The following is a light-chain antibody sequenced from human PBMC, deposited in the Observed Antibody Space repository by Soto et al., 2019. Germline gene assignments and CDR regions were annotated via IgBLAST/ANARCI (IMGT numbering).Light chain of an antibody. CDR1: QSVSSY. V-gene: IGKV3-11*01. CDR2: DAS. J-gene: IGKJ5*01. CDR3: QQRSNWPALT. Sequence: EIVLTQSPATLSLSPGERATLSCRASQSVSSYLAWYQQKPVQAPRLLIYDASNSATGIPARYSGSGSGTDFTLPIGGQAAEDFAVYYCQQRSNWPALTFCHGTRLEIK.